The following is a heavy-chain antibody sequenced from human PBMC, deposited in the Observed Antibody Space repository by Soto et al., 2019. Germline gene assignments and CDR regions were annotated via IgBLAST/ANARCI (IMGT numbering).Heavy chain of an antibody. J-gene: IGHJ4*02. CDR3: AKATYYYGSGSYYSWSR. D-gene: IGHD3-10*01. CDR2: ISWNSGSI. Sequence: GGSLRLSFAASGFTFDDYVMHWVRQAPGKGLEWVSGISWNSGSIGYADSVKGRFTISRDNAKNSLYLQMNSLRAEDTALYYCAKATYYYGSGSYYSWSRWGQGTLVTVSS. V-gene: IGHV3-9*01. CDR1: GFTFDDYV.